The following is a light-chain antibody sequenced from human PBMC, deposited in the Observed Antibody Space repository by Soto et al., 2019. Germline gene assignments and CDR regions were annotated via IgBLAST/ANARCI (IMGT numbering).Light chain of an antibody. CDR1: QSLSNW. J-gene: IGKJ1*01. CDR2: AAS. V-gene: IGKV1-5*01. Sequence: DIQMTQSPSTLSASVGDRVTITCRASQSLSNWLAWYQQKPGKAPELLIYAASTLQSGVPSRFSGSGSGTDFTLTISCLQSEDFATYYCQQYYSFPRTFGQGTKVDIK. CDR3: QQYYSFPRT.